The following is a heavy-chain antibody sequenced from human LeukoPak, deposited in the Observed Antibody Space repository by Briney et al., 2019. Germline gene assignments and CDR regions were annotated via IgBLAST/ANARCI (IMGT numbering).Heavy chain of an antibody. CDR3: ARDLRWGYNWFDH. CDR1: GGSISSYY. D-gene: IGHD4-23*01. V-gene: IGHV4-59*01. Sequence: SETLSLTCTVSGGSISSYYWSWIRQPPGKGLEWIGYIYYSGSTNYNPSLKSRVTISVDTSKNQFSLKLSSVTAADTAAYYCARDLRWGYNWFDHWGQGTLVTVSS. CDR2: IYYSGST. J-gene: IGHJ5*02.